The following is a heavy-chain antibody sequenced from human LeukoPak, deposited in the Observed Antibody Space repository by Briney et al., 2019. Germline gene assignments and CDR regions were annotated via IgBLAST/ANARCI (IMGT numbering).Heavy chain of an antibody. J-gene: IGHJ5*02. CDR2: IKQDGSEK. V-gene: IGHV3-7*01. CDR3: ARDIVVVPAAPFHP. CDR1: GFTFSSYW. Sequence: GGSLRLSCAASGFTFSSYWMSWVRQAPGKGLEWVANIKQDGSEKYYVDSVKGRFTISRDNAKNSLYLQINSLIAEGTALYYFARDIVVVPAAPFHPWGQGTLVTVSS. D-gene: IGHD2-2*01.